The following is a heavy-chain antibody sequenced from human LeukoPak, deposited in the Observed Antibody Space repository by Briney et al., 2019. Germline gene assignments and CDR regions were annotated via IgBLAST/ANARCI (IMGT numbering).Heavy chain of an antibody. V-gene: IGHV4-4*07. J-gene: IGHJ4*02. CDR3: GRQGYTASYYFLDY. D-gene: IGHD1-26*01. CDR2: IYTTGTT. CDR1: SGSINSYY. Sequence: SETLSLTCTVSSGSINSYYWGWVRQPPGKGLEWIGRIYTTGTTQYNPFLKSRVTVSVDTSTNQFSLNLRSMTAADTAVYYRGRQGYTASYYFLDYWSQGTLVAVS.